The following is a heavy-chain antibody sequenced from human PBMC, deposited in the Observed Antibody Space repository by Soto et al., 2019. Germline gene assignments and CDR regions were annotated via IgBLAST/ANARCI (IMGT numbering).Heavy chain of an antibody. CDR3: AKVVPAAIRGWFDP. CDR1: GFTFSSYA. CDR2: ISGSGGST. J-gene: IGHJ5*02. V-gene: IGHV3-23*01. Sequence: EVQLLESGGGLVQPWGSLRLSCAASGFTFSSYAMSWVRQAPGKGLEWVSAISGSGGSTYYADSVKGRFTISRDNSKNTLYLQLNSLRVEDTAVYYCAKVVPAAIRGWFDPWGQGTLVTVSS. D-gene: IGHD2-2*02.